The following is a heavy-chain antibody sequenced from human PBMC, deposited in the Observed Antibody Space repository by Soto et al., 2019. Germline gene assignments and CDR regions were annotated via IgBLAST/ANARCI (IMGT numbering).Heavy chain of an antibody. D-gene: IGHD3-3*02. Sequence: QVQLVESGGGVVQPGRSLRLSCATSGFTFRFYDMHWVRQAPGKGLEWVAIISRDGNNKDYGDSVKGRFTISRDNSKNTLYLQMNSLRGEDTAVYHCAIDAYSPISTTALDSGGLDHLGRGTLVTVSS. CDR2: ISRDGNNK. V-gene: IGHV3-30*03. CDR1: GFTFRFYD. J-gene: IGHJ4*02. CDR3: AIDAYSPISTTALDSGGLDH.